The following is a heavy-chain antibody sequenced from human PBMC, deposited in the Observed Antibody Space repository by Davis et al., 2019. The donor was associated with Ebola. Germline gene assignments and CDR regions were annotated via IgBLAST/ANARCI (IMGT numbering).Heavy chain of an antibody. J-gene: IGHJ4*02. Sequence: ASVKVSCKASGYTFTGYYMHWVRQAPGQGLEWMGWINPNSGGTNYAQKFQGWVTMTRDTSISTAYMELSRLRSDDTAVYYCAREGLGVQGVIDYWGQGTLVTVSS. D-gene: IGHD3-10*01. CDR1: GYTFTGYY. CDR3: AREGLGVQGVIDY. V-gene: IGHV1-2*04. CDR2: INPNSGGT.